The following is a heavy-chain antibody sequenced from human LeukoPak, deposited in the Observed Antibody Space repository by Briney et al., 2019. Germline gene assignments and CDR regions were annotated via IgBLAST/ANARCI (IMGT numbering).Heavy chain of an antibody. J-gene: IGHJ5*01. Sequence: GGSLRLSCAASGFTFSSYWMAWVRQAPGKGLERVANTKEDGNDKYYVDSVKGRFTISRDNAKNSLYLQMNSLRAEDTAVYYCARDTGYNCFDSWGQGTLVTVSS. CDR2: TKEDGNDK. V-gene: IGHV3-7*04. CDR3: ARDTGYNCFDS. D-gene: IGHD3-10*01. CDR1: GFTFSSYW.